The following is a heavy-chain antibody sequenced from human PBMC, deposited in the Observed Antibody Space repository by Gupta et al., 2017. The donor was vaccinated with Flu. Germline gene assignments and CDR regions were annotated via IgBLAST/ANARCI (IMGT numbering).Heavy chain of an antibody. CDR3: AKDWRWNYNNYGMNV. CDR2: ISHDGSIR. D-gene: IGHD1-7*01. J-gene: IGHJ6*02. V-gene: IGHV3-30*18. Sequence: QAPGRGLEWVASISHDGSIRNYADSVQCRVTISRDNSESRLYLQMSRLRIEDTAVYYCAKDWRWNYNNYGMNVWGQGTTVTVSS.